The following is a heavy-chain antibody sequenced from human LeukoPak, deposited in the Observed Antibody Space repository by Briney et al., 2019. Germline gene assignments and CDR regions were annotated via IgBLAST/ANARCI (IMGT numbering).Heavy chain of an antibody. CDR1: GFTFSSYA. D-gene: IGHD3-10*01. CDR3: AKDPYYYGSGSYGYFQH. J-gene: IGHJ1*01. Sequence: PGGSLRLSCAASGFTFSSYAMSWVRQAPGKGLEWASAISGSGGSTYYADSVKGRFTISRDNSKNTLYLQMNSLRAEDTAVYYCAKDPYYYGSGSYGYFQHWGQGTLVTVSS. V-gene: IGHV3-23*01. CDR2: ISGSGGST.